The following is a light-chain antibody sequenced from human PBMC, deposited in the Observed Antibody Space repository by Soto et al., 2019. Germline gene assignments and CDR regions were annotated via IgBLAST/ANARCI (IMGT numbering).Light chain of an antibody. CDR1: QSVSSSY. Sequence: ESVLTQSPGTLSLSPGDRATLSCRASQSVSSSYLAWYQQKPGQAPRLLIYDASSRATGIPDRFSGSGSGTDFTLIISRLEPEDFAVYYWQHYGRSPWTFGQGTKVEVK. CDR2: DAS. V-gene: IGKV3-20*01. CDR3: QHYGRSPWT. J-gene: IGKJ1*01.